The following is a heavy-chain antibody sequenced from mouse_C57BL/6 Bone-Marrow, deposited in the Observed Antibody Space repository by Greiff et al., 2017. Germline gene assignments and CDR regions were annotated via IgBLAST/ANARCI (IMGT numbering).Heavy chain of an antibody. CDR1: GYTFTSYW. J-gene: IGHJ2*01. CDR3: AGLGQGFDY. V-gene: IGHV1-61*01. Sequence: QVQLQQSGAELVRPGSSVKLSCKASGYTFTSYWMDWVKQRPGQGLEWIGNIYPSASETHYNQKFKDKATLTVDKSSSTAYMQLSSLTSEDAAVYYCAGLGQGFDYWGQGTTLTVSS. CDR2: IYPSASET. D-gene: IGHD3-3*01.